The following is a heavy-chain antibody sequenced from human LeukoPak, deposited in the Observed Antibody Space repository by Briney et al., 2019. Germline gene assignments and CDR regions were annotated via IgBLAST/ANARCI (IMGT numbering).Heavy chain of an antibody. D-gene: IGHD3-3*01. CDR2: ISGSGGST. V-gene: IGHV3-23*01. J-gene: IGHJ4*02. CDR3: AKDPRRYDFWSGYYCDY. CDR1: GFTFSSYA. Sequence: GGSLRLSCAASGFTFSSYAMSWVRQAPGKGLEWVSAISGSGGSTYHADSVKGRFTISRDNSKNTLYLQMNSLRAEDTAVYYCAKDPRRYDFWSGYYCDYWGQGTLVTVSS.